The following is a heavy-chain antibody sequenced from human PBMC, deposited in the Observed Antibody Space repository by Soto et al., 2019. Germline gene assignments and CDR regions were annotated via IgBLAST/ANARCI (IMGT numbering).Heavy chain of an antibody. D-gene: IGHD6-13*01. CDR3: ARVRGTAGKRYFDY. J-gene: IGHJ4*02. CDR2: TYYSGST. Sequence: SEPLSLTXTVSGGSMIAYYWNWMRQPPGKGLQWIGYTYYSGSTTYNPSLKSRVTISVGSSKNQFSLKLDSVTPADTAVYYCARVRGTAGKRYFDYWGPGTLVTVSS. V-gene: IGHV4-59*01. CDR1: GGSMIAYY.